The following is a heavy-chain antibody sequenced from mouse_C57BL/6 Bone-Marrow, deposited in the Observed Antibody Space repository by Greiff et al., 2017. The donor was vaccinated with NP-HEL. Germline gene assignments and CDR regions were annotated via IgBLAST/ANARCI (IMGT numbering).Heavy chain of an antibody. CDR2: IWSDGST. CDR1: GFSLTSYG. CDR3: ARHQIYYGYDYAMDY. Sequence: VQLVESGPGLVAPSQSLSITCTVSGFSLTSYGVHWVRQPPGKGLEWLVVIWSDGSTTYNSALKSRLSISKDNSKSQVFLKMNSLQTDDTAMYYCARHQIYYGYDYAMDYWGQGTSVTVSS. V-gene: IGHV2-6-1*01. J-gene: IGHJ4*01. D-gene: IGHD2-2*01.